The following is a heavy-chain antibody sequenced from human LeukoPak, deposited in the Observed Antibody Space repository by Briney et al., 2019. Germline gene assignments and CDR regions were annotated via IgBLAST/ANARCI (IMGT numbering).Heavy chain of an antibody. V-gene: IGHV3-23*01. CDR2: ISGSGGST. D-gene: IGHD2-2*01. CDR1: GFTFGSYA. CDR3: ARGLDCSSTSCPYKDYYYYYYMDV. J-gene: IGHJ6*03. Sequence: GGSLRLSCAASGFTFGSYAMSWVRQAPGKGLEWVSAISGSGGSTYYADSVKGRFTISRDNSKNTLYLQMNSLRAEDTAVYYCARGLDCSSTSCPYKDYYYYYYMDVWGKGTTVTVSS.